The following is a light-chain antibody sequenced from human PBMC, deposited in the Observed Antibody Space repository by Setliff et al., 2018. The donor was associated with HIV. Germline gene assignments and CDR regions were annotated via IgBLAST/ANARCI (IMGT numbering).Light chain of an antibody. V-gene: IGLV3-1*01. CDR1: KLGDKY. J-gene: IGLJ1*01. Sequence: SYELTQPPSVSVSPGQTASITCSGHKLGDKYACWYQQKPGQSPVLVIYQDNKRPSGIPERFSGSNSGNTATLTISGTQAVDEADYYCQAWDSSTAWNVFGTGTKVTVL. CDR3: QAWDSSTAWNV. CDR2: QDN.